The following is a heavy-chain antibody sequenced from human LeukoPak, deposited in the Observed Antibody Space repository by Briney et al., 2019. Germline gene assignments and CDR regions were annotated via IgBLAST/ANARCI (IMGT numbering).Heavy chain of an antibody. V-gene: IGHV1-18*01. J-gene: IGHJ3*02. Sequence: GASVKVSCKASGYTSTSYGISWVRQAPGQGLEWMGWISAYNGNTNYAQKLQGRVTMTTDTSTSTAYMELRSLRSDDTAVYYCARVHGLVVVAATLRDAFDIWGQGTMVTVSS. D-gene: IGHD2-15*01. CDR2: ISAYNGNT. CDR1: GYTSTSYG. CDR3: ARVHGLVVVAATLRDAFDI.